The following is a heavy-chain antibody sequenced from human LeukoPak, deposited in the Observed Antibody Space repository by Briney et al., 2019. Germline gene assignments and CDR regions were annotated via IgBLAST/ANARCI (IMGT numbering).Heavy chain of an antibody. J-gene: IGHJ4*02. Sequence: ASVKVSCKAPGYTFTGYYMHWVRQAPGQGLEWMGWISPNSGGTNYAQKFQGRVTMTRDTSISTAYMELSRLRSDDTAVYYCARDPYCSSTSCYNDYWGQGTLVTVSS. V-gene: IGHV1-2*02. CDR3: ARDPYCSSTSCYNDY. D-gene: IGHD2-2*02. CDR2: ISPNSGGT. CDR1: GYTFTGYY.